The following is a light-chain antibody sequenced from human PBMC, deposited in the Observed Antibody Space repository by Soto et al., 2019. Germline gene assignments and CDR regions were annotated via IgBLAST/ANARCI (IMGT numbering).Light chain of an antibody. V-gene: IGKV1-5*01. CDR3: QEYNHYSGPT. CDR2: DAS. Sequence: IRMTQSPSSFSASTVDRVTITCXASQSITRWLAWYQQKPGKAPKLLIYDASSLESGVPSRFSGSGSGTEFTLTISSLQPDDFATYYCQEYNHYSGPTFGGGTK. J-gene: IGKJ4*01. CDR1: QSITRW.